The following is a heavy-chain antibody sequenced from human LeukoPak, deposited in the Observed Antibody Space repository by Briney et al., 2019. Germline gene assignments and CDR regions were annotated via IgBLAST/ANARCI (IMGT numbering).Heavy chain of an antibody. CDR1: GFTFSSYA. CDR3: TTDSNYYYYGMDV. V-gene: IGHV3-23*01. Sequence: GGSLRLSCAASGFTFSSYAMSWVRQAPGKGLEWVSAINDRGGAKFYADSVKGRFTISRDNSKNTFYLQMNSLGAEDTAVYYCTTDSNYYYYGMDVWGQGTTVTVSS. J-gene: IGHJ6*02. D-gene: IGHD4-11*01. CDR2: INDRGGAK.